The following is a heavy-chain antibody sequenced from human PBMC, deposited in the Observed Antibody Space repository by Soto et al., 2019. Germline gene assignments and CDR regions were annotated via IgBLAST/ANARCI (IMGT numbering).Heavy chain of an antibody. Sequence: SVKRDRKGAGFGKSVAAVQWVRQTSGQRLEWIGWIVLGNGNTNYAQKFQERVTITRDMSTSTAYMEVRSLTSEDTAVYYCATRIGNIGWYWLDTWGQGTLVTVSS. J-gene: IGHJ1*01. V-gene: IGHV1-58*01. CDR2: IVLGNGNT. CDR1: GFGKSVAA. CDR3: ATRIGNIGWYWLDT. D-gene: IGHD6-19*01.